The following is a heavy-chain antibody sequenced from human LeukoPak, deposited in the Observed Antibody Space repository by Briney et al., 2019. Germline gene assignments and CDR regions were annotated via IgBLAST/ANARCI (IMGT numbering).Heavy chain of an antibody. V-gene: IGHV3-53*01. J-gene: IGHJ4*02. D-gene: IGHD1-14*01. CDR1: GFTVITND. Sequence: PGGSLRLSCAASGFTVITNDMTWVRQAPGKELEWVSVLYSDGNTKYADSVQGRFTISRDNSKNTLYLEMNSLSPGDTAVYYCARGVEPLAANTLAYWGQGTLVTVSS. CDR3: ARGVEPLAANTLAY. CDR2: LYSDGNT.